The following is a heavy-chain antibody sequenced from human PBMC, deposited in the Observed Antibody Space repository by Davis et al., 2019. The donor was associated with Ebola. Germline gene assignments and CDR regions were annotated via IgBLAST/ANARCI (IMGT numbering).Heavy chain of an antibody. CDR1: GFTFRRYW. V-gene: IGHV3-7*03. D-gene: IGHD3-3*01. CDR3: AKDGAGWSFDY. CDR2: IKQDGSET. Sequence: PGGSLRLSCVASGFTFRRYWMSWVRQAPGKGLEWVADIKQDGSETYYVESVEGRFTISRDNTKNSLYLQMNSLRVEDTAVYYCAKDGAGWSFDYWGQGTLVTVPS. J-gene: IGHJ4*02.